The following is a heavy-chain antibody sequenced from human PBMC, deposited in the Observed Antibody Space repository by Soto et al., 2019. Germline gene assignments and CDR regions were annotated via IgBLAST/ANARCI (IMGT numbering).Heavy chain of an antibody. J-gene: IGHJ3*02. CDR3: ARQGSGSYNAFDI. D-gene: IGHD1-26*01. CDR1: GGSISSSSYY. CDR2: IYYSGST. V-gene: IGHV4-39*01. Sequence: QLQLQESGPGLVKPSKTLSLTCTVSGGSISSSSYYWGWIRQPPGKGLEWIGTIYYSGSTYYNPSLKSRVTISVDTSKNQFSLKLSSVTAADTAVYYCARQGSGSYNAFDIWGQGTVVTVSS.